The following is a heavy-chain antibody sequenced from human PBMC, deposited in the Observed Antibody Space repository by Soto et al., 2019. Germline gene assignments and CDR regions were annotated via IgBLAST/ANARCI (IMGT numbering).Heavy chain of an antibody. J-gene: IGHJ6*02. CDR3: AKGAHSSGWTSFFHGMDV. Sequence: PGGSLRLSCTASGFTFSNSAMTWVRQAPGKGLEWVSIISASGRSTYHAASVKGRFTISRDNSKNTLYLQMNSLRAEDTAVYYCAKGAHSSGWTSFFHGMDVWGQGTTVTVSS. D-gene: IGHD6-19*01. V-gene: IGHV3-23*01. CDR1: GFTFSNSA. CDR2: ISASGRST.